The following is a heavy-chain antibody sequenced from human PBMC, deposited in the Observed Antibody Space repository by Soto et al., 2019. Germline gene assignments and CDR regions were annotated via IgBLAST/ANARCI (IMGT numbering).Heavy chain of an antibody. J-gene: IGHJ4*02. CDR2: ISAYNGNT. CDR3: ARVHYYDSSGYPDY. D-gene: IGHD3-22*01. CDR1: GYTFTSYG. Sequence: GASVKVSCKASGYTFTSYGISWLRQAPGQGLEWMGWISAYNGNTNYAQKLQGRVTMTTDTSTSTAYMELRSLRSDDTAVYYCARVHYYDSSGYPDYWGQGTMVTVSS. V-gene: IGHV1-18*04.